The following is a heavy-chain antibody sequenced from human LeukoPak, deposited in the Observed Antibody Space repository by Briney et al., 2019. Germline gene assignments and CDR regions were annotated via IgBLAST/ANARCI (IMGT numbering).Heavy chain of an antibody. CDR3: ARADCSTTRCPMDV. D-gene: IGHD2-2*01. CDR1: GGSISSYY. J-gene: IGHJ6*02. CDR2: IFYSGST. V-gene: IGHV4-59*01. Sequence: ASETLSLTCTVSGGSISSYYWSWIRQPPGKGLEWIGYIFYSGSTNYNPSLKSRVTISVDTSKNQFSLKLSSVTAADTAVYYCARADCSTTRCPMDVWGQGTTVTVSS.